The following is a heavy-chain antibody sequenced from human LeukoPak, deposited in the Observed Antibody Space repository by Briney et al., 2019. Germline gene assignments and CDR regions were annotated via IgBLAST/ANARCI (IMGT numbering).Heavy chain of an antibody. D-gene: IGHD3-22*01. CDR1: GFTFSDYY. CDR3: ARVGYDSSGFWSEGGYYFDY. CDR2: ISSSGSTI. Sequence: GGSLRLSCAASGFTFSDYYMSWIRQAPGKGLEWVSYISSSGSTIYYADSVKGRFTISRDNAKNSLYLQMNSLRAEDTAVYYCARVGYDSSGFWSEGGYYFDYWGQGTLVTVSS. V-gene: IGHV3-11*04. J-gene: IGHJ4*02.